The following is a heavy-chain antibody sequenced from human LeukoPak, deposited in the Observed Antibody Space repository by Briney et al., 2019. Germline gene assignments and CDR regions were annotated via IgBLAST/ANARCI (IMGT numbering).Heavy chain of an antibody. Sequence: XYXXHWVRQAPGXGLXXXSRINSDGSSTXYADSVKGRFTISRXXXKNTLYMQMNSLRAEDRAVYYXXXXXXXXSSFDYWGQGTLVTVSS. V-gene: IGHV3-74*01. CDR1: XYX. J-gene: IGHJ4*02. CDR3: XXXXXXXSSFDY. CDR2: INSDGSST.